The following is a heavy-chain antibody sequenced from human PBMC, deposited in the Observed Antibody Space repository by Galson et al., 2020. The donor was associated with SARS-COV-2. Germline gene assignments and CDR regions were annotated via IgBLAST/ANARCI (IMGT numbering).Heavy chain of an antibody. CDR3: AKDKGITVAGGMDV. CDR1: GFTFDDYV. V-gene: IGHV3-9*01. Sequence: GGSLRLSCVASGFTFDDYVLHWVRQTPGKGLEWVSGISWNSRNIDYADSVKGRFTISRDNAKNSLYLQMDSLRADDTALYYCAKDKGITVAGGMDVWGLGTTVTVSS. CDR2: ISWNSRNI. D-gene: IGHD6-19*01. J-gene: IGHJ6*02.